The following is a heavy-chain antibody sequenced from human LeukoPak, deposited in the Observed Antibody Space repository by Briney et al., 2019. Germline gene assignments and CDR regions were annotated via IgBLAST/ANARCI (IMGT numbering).Heavy chain of an antibody. V-gene: IGHV3-21*01. CDR1: GFTFSSYS. CDR3: TRDHGLDV. Sequence: GGSLRLSCAASGFTFSSYSMNWVRQAPGKGLEWVSSISSSSSYIYYADSVKGRFTISRGNAKNMLYLEMNSLRVEDTAVYFCTRDHGLDVWGQGTTVTVSS. J-gene: IGHJ6*02. CDR2: ISSSSSYI.